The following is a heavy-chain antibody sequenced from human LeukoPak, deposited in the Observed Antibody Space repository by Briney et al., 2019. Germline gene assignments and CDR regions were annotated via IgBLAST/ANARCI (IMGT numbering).Heavy chain of an antibody. J-gene: IGHJ6*02. D-gene: IGHD3-3*01. V-gene: IGHV1-2*02. CDR3: ARLMRYYDFWSGDYYGMDV. CDR1: GYTFTGYY. CDR2: LNPNSGGT. Sequence: ASVKVSCKASGYTFTGYYMHWVRHAPGQGLEWMGWLNPNSGGTNYAQKFQGRVTMTRDTSISTAYMELSRLRSDDTAVYYCARLMRYYDFWSGDYYGMDVWGQGTTVTVSS.